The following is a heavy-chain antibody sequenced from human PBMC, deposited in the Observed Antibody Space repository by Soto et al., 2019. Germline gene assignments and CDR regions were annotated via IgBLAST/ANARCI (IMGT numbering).Heavy chain of an antibody. CDR3: AREAVPAAPSYYYYYLDV. CDR2: IWYDGSNK. V-gene: IGHV3-33*01. J-gene: IGHJ6*03. D-gene: IGHD2-2*01. Sequence: GGSLRLSCAASGFTFSSYGMHWVRQAPGKGLEWVAVIWYDGSNKYYADSVKGRFTISRDNSQNTLYLQMNSLRAEDTAVYYCAREAVPAAPSYYYYYLDVWGKGTTVTVSS. CDR1: GFTFSSYG.